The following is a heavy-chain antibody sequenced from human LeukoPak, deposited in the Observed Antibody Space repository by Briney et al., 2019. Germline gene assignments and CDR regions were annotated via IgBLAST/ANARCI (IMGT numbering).Heavy chain of an antibody. CDR3: AKDPLRYDSSGFYGMDV. CDR2: ISYDGSNK. D-gene: IGHD3-22*01. J-gene: IGHJ6*02. CDR1: GFTFSSYW. Sequence: GGSLRLSCAASGFTFSSYWMTWVRQAPGKGLEWVAVISYDGSNKYYADSVKGRFTISRDNSKNTLYLQMNSLRAEDTAVYYCAKDPLRYDSSGFYGMDVWGQGTTVTVSS. V-gene: IGHV3-30*18.